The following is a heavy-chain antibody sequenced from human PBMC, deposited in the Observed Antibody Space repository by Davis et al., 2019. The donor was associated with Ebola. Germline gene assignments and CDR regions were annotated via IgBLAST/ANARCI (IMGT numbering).Heavy chain of an antibody. J-gene: IGHJ4*02. D-gene: IGHD2/OR15-2a*01. Sequence: GESLKISCAASGFTFSSYAMSWVRQAPGKGLEWVSAISGSGGNTYYADSVKGRFTISRDNSKNTVYLQLNSLRVEDTAVYFCARSHDGYYFYDYWGQGTLVTVSS. V-gene: IGHV3-23*01. CDR1: GFTFSSYA. CDR3: ARSHDGYYFYDY. CDR2: ISGSGGNT.